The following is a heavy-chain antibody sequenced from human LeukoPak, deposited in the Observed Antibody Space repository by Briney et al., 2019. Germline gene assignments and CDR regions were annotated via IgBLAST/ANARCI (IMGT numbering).Heavy chain of an antibody. V-gene: IGHV1-18*01. CDR1: GYTLTSYG. J-gene: IGHJ4*02. CDR2: ISTQSGNT. Sequence: GASVKVSCEASGYTLTSYGINWMRQAPGQGLEWMGWISTQSGNTNYAQKVQGRLTLTTDRSTNTAYMELRSLRSDDTAVYYCARGAYGDKWGQGTIVTVSS. CDR3: ARGAYGDK. D-gene: IGHD4-17*01.